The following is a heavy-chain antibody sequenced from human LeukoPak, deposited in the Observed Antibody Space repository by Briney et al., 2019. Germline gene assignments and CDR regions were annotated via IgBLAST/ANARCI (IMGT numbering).Heavy chain of an antibody. CDR3: ARVGPTYGMDV. CDR2: IYYSGST. CDR1: GGSISSYY. Sequence: PSETLSLTCTVSGGSISSYYWSWIRQPPGKGLEWIGYIYYSGSTNCNPSLKSRVTISVDTSKNQFSLKLSSVTAADTAVYYCARVGPTYGMDVWGQGTTVTVSS. J-gene: IGHJ6*02. D-gene: IGHD4-17*01. V-gene: IGHV4-59*01.